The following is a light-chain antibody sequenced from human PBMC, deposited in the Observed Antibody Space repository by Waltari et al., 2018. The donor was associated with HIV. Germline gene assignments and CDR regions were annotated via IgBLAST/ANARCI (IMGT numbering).Light chain of an antibody. Sequence: EVVLTQSPSTLSLSQGERATLSCRASQSVSSNLAWYQQKPGQAPRPLIYGASTRATGIPARFSGSGSGTEFTLTISGLQSEDFAVYYCQHYNHGPPLTFGGGTKVEIK. CDR2: GAS. CDR1: QSVSSN. V-gene: IGKV3-15*01. J-gene: IGKJ4*01. CDR3: QHYNHGPPLT.